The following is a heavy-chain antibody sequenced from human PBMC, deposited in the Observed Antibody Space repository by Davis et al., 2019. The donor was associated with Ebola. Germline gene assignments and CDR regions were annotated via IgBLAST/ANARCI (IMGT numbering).Heavy chain of an antibody. CDR2: IHSSVGGT. CDR3: ARVLNHGDYSSNWFDP. D-gene: IGHD2-15*01. J-gene: IGHJ5*02. CDR1: GFIFSSYA. V-gene: IGHV3-23*01. Sequence: GESLKISCEVSGFIFSSYAMTWVRQAPGKGLVWVSTIHSSVGGTLYAVSVKGRFTISRDNTKNTVFLQMNNLRAEDTATYFCARVLNHGDYSSNWFDPRGQGTLVTVFS.